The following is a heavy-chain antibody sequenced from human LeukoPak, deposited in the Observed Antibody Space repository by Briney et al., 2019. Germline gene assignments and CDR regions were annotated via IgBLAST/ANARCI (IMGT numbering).Heavy chain of an antibody. CDR3: AGTWIQLWLRSYYYYYMDV. CDR1: GYTFTSYG. CDR2: IIPIFGTA. Sequence: GASVKVSCKASGYTFTSYGISWVRQAPGQGLEWMGGIIPIFGTANYAQKFQGRVTITADKSTSTAYMELSSLRSEDTAVYYCAGTWIQLWLRSYYYYYMDVWGKGTTVTVSS. J-gene: IGHJ6*03. D-gene: IGHD5-18*01. V-gene: IGHV1-69*06.